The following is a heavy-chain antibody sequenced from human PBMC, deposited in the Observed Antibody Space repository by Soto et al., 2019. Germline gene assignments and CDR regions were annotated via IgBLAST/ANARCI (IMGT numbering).Heavy chain of an antibody. CDR1: GYTFTSYG. J-gene: IGHJ6*03. D-gene: IGHD6-13*01. Sequence: GASVKVSCKASGYTFTSYGISWVRQAPGQGLEWMGWISAYNGNTNYAQKLQGRVTMTTDTSTSTAYMELRSLRSDDTAVYYCARVKMSSSWSSYYYYYMDVWGKGTTVTVSS. CDR2: ISAYNGNT. V-gene: IGHV1-18*01. CDR3: ARVKMSSSWSSYYYYYMDV.